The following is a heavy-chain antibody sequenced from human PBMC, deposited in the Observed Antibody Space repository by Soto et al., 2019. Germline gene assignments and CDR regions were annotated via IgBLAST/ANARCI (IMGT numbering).Heavy chain of an antibody. CDR1: GGSISSYY. Sequence: SETLSLTCTVSGGSISSYYWSWIRQPPGKGLEWIGYIYYSGSTNYNPSLKSRVTISVDTSKNQFSLKLSSVTAADTAVHYCASGPNYYYMDVWGKGTTVTVSS. J-gene: IGHJ6*03. CDR3: ASGPNYYYMDV. CDR2: IYYSGST. V-gene: IGHV4-59*01.